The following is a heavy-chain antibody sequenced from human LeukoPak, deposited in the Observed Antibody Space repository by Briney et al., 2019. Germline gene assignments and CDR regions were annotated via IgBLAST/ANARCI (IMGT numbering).Heavy chain of an antibody. CDR2: ISAYNGNT. Sequence: ASVKVSCKASGYTFTSYGISWVRQAPGQGLEWMGWISAYNGNTNYAQKLQGRVTMTTDTSTSTAYMELRSLRSDDTAVYYCARCSVHRSYSSGWYSPDAFDIWGQGTMVTVSS. V-gene: IGHV1-18*01. D-gene: IGHD6-19*01. J-gene: IGHJ3*02. CDR3: ARCSVHRSYSSGWYSPDAFDI. CDR1: GYTFTSYG.